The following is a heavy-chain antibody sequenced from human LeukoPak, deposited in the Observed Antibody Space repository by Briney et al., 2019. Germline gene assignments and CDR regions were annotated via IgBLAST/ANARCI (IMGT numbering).Heavy chain of an antibody. J-gene: IGHJ5*02. CDR3: AKDTFVLRYFDWVFDP. CDR2: ISYDGSNK. V-gene: IGHV3-30*18. D-gene: IGHD3-9*01. CDR1: GFTFSSYG. Sequence: PGRSLGLSCAASGFTFSSYGMHWVRQAPGKGLEWVAVISYDGSNKYYADSVKGRFTISRDNSKNTLYLQMNSLRAEDTAVYYCAKDTFVLRYFDWVFDPWGQGTLVTVSS.